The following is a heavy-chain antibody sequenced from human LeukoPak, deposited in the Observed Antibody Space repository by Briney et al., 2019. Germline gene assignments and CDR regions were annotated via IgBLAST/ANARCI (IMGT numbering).Heavy chain of an antibody. V-gene: IGHV3-30-3*02. Sequence: GGSLRLSCAASGFTFSTYAVHWVRQAPGKGLEWVAVISYDGSNKYYTDSVKGRFTISRDNSKNTLYLQMNSLRAEDTAVYYCAKQWLRIDYWGQGTLVTVSS. CDR1: GFTFSTYA. J-gene: IGHJ4*02. CDR3: AKQWLRIDY. D-gene: IGHD6-19*01. CDR2: ISYDGSNK.